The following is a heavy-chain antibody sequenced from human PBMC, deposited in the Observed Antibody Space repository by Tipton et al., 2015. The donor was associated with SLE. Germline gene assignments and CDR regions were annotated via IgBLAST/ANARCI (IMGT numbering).Heavy chain of an antibody. CDR2: IYQSGST. CDR3: ARGADYYDSSGYRH. J-gene: IGHJ4*02. CDR1: GGSISSGSHY. V-gene: IGHV4-30-2*01. D-gene: IGHD3-22*01. Sequence: TLSLTCTVSGGSISSGSHYWSWIRQPPGKGLEWIGNIYQSGSTYYNPSLKSRVTISVDRSKNQFSLKLSSVTAADTAVYYCARGADYYDSSGYRHWGQGTLVTVSS.